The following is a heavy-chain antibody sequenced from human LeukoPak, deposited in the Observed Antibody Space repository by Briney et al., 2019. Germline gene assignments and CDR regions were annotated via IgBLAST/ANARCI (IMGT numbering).Heavy chain of an antibody. CDR3: ARTAYDFWSGYYVGY. CDR2: IYYSGST. D-gene: IGHD3-3*01. J-gene: IGHJ4*02. CDR1: GGSISSSSYY. Sequence: SETLSLTCTVSGGSISSSSYYWGWIRQPPGKGLEWIGYIYYSGSTNYNPSLKSRVTISVDTSKNQFSLKLSSVTAADTAVYYCARTAYDFWSGYYVGYWGQGTLVTVSS. V-gene: IGHV4-61*05.